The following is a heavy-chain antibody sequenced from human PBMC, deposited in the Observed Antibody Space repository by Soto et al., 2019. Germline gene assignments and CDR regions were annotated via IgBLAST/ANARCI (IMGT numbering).Heavy chain of an antibody. V-gene: IGHV3-74*01. D-gene: IGHD4-17*01. CDR2: INSDGSST. CDR3: ASHYGPDAFDI. CDR1: GFTFSSYW. Sequence: PGGSLRLSCAGSGFTFSSYWMHWVRQAPGKGLVWVSRINSDGSSTSYADSVKGRFTISRDNAKNTPYLQMNSLRAEDTAVYYCASHYGPDAFDIWGQGTMVTVSS. J-gene: IGHJ3*02.